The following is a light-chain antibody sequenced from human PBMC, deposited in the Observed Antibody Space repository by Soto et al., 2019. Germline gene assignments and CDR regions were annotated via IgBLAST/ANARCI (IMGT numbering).Light chain of an antibody. CDR3: QQYNNYCGLT. J-gene: IGKJ4*01. CDR1: QSMSYW. CDR2: KAT. V-gene: IGKV1-5*03. Sequence: DIQMTQSPSTLSTSVGDRVTITCRASQSMSYWSAWNQQKPGKAPKRMIYKATNLEAGVPSRLSGSGSGTEFALHNSSRQPDDFAPYYCQQYNNYCGLTVGGGTRVEIK.